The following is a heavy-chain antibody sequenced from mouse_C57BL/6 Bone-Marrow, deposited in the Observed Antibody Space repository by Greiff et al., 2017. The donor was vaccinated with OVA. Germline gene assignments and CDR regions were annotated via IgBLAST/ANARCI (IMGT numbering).Heavy chain of an antibody. J-gene: IGHJ2*01. CDR1: GYTFTDYY. CDR3: ARSFYDGYYGYFDY. D-gene: IGHD2-3*01. CDR2: INPYNGGT. Sequence: VQLQQSGPVLVKPGASVKMSCKASGYTFTDYYMNWVKQSHGKSLEWIGVINPYNGGTSYNQKFKGKATLTVDKSSSTAYMELNSLTSEDSAVYYCARSFYDGYYGYFDYWAKAPLSQSPQ. V-gene: IGHV1-19*01.